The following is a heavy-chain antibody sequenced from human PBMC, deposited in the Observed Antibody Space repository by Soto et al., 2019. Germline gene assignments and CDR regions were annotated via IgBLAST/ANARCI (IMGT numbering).Heavy chain of an antibody. CDR2: INPSDGGT. J-gene: IGHJ4*02. CDR3: ARDPGYSYGYN. Sequence: ASVKVSCKASGYTFSSYCLHWVRQAPGQRLESMGVINPSDGGTTYAQKFQGRLTITRDTSASTGYMELSSLRSEDTAVYYCARDPGYSYGYNWGQGTLVTVSS. D-gene: IGHD5-18*01. CDR1: GYTFSSYC. V-gene: IGHV1-46*01.